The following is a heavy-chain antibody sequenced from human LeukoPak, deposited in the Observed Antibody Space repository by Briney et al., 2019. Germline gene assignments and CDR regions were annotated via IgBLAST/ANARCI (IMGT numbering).Heavy chain of an antibody. D-gene: IGHD3-16*02. CDR2: IISLFGTA. CDR3: VRYEGFLGSYPNQPSCFDP. Sequence: AAKIFCRASGGNFSSYSISWVRQDPGEGLEWMGRIISLFGTANYAQKFQGRVTITTDESSSTASLALRSLRSEETAVYYRVRYEGFLGSYPNQPSCFDPWGQGTLVSVST. J-gene: IGHJ5*02. CDR1: GGNFSSYS. V-gene: IGHV1-69*05.